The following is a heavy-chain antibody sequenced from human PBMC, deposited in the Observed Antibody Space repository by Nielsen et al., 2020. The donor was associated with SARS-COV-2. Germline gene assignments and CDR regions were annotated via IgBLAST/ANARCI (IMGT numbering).Heavy chain of an antibody. D-gene: IGHD2-15*01. CDR3: ARVSLNADYYYGMDV. CDR1: GFTFSDYA. Sequence: GESLKISCAASGFTFSDYAMAWVRQAPGKGLEWVSVIKTSGGSTYYADSVKGRCTTSRDNAKNSVYLQMNSLRAEDTAVYYCARVSLNADYYYGMDVWGQGTTVTVSS. V-gene: IGHV3-23*01. CDR2: IKTSGGST. J-gene: IGHJ6*02.